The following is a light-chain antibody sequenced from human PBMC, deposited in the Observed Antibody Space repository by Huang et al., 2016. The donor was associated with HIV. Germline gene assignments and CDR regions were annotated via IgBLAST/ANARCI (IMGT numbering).Light chain of an antibody. CDR2: AAS. Sequence: QMTQSPSSLSASVGDTVTITCRENLTISSYLNWYQQKPGKAPNFLIYAASAVQDGVPSRFSGDGSGTDFTLTISSLQPEDFATYYCHQTYRNPHTFGQGTKLDIK. CDR1: LTISSY. CDR3: HQTYRNPHT. J-gene: IGKJ2*01. V-gene: IGKV1-39*01.